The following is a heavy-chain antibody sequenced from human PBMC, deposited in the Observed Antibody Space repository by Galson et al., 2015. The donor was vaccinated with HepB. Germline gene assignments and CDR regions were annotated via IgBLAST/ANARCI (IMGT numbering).Heavy chain of an antibody. J-gene: IGHJ6*02. D-gene: IGHD3-9*01. Sequence: SLRLSCAASGFTFSSYAMHWVRQAPGKGLEWVAVISYDGSNKYYADSVKGRFTISRDNSKNTLYLQMNSLRAEDTAVYYCARTSFNDYDILTGYPRIADYYYGMDVWGQGTTVTVSS. CDR2: ISYDGSNK. CDR1: GFTFSSYA. V-gene: IGHV3-30-3*01. CDR3: ARTSFNDYDILTGYPRIADYYYGMDV.